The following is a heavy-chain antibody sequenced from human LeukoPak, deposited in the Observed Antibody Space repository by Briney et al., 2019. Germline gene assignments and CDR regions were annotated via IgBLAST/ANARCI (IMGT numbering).Heavy chain of an antibody. CDR1: GYIFTSYL. J-gene: IGHJ4*02. Sequence: GESLKISCKGSGYIFTSYLIGWGRQMPGKGLEWMGIIYPGDSDTRYSPSFPGQVTISADKSISTAYLQWSSLKASDTAMYYCARRGAAAGPDYWGQGTLVTVSS. V-gene: IGHV5-51*01. CDR3: ARRGAAAGPDY. CDR2: IYPGDSDT. D-gene: IGHD6-13*01.